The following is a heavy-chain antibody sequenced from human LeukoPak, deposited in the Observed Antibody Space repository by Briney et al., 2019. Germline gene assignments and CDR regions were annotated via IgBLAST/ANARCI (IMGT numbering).Heavy chain of an antibody. CDR3: AAATCLFGEFPGDCY. D-gene: IGHD3-10*01. J-gene: IGHJ4*02. CDR2: IVVGSGNT. V-gene: IGHV1-58*02. CDR1: GFTFTSSA. Sequence: SVKVSCKASGFTFTSSAMQWVRQARGQRLEWIGWIVVGSGNTNYAQKFQERVTITRDMSPSTAYMELSSLRSEDTAVYYCAAATCLFGEFPGDCYWGQGTLVTVSS.